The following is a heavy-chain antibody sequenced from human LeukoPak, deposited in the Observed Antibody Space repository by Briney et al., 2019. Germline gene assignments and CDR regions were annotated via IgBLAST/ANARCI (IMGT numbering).Heavy chain of an antibody. J-gene: IGHJ6*03. V-gene: IGHV4-59*01. CDR1: GGSISRYY. CDR3: ARGRQQPNYYYYYMDV. Sequence: SETLSLTCTVSGGSISRYYWSWIRQPPGKGPEWIGYIYYSGSTNYNPSLKSRVTISVDTSKNQFSLKLTSVTAADTAVYYCARGRQQPNYYYYYMDVWGKGTTVTVSS. CDR2: IYYSGST. D-gene: IGHD6-13*01.